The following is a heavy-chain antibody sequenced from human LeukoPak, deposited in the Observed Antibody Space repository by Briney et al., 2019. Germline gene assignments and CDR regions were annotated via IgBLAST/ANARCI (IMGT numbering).Heavy chain of an antibody. D-gene: IGHD3-10*01. V-gene: IGHV4-34*01. CDR3: ARGSITMVRGVIITNYYYYYMDV. CDR1: GFTVSSNY. J-gene: IGHJ6*03. CDR2: ISHRGTT. Sequence: PGGPLRLSCAASGFTVSSNYMSWVRQPPGKGLEWIGEISHRGTTNYNTSLKSRVTISVDTSKNQFSLKLSSVTAADTAVYYCARGSITMVRGVIITNYYYYYMDVWGKGTTVTVSS.